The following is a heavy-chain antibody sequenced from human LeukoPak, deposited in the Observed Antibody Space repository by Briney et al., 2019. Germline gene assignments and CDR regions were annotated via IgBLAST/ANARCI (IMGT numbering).Heavy chain of an antibody. CDR2: IYYSGTT. CDR3: AKENWVYNWRYDSSGSGINY. V-gene: IGHV4-39*07. J-gene: IGHJ4*02. Sequence: SETLSLTCTVSGGLISISTYYWGWIRQPPGKGLEWIGSIYYSGTTHYNPSLKSRVTIAVDTSKNQFSLKLISVTAEDTAVYYCAKENWVYNWRYDSSGSGINYWGQGTLVTVSS. D-gene: IGHD3-22*01. CDR1: GGLISISTYY.